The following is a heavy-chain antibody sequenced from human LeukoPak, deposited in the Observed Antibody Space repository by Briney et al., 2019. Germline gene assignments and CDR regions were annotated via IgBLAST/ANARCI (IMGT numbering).Heavy chain of an antibody. CDR1: GYTFTGYY. CDR2: NNPDSGVT. CDR3: ARAHHYFGSGHDY. J-gene: IGHJ4*02. D-gene: IGHD3-10*01. Sequence: ASMKVSCKTSGYTFTGYYMHWLRQAPGQGLEWMGRNNPDSGVTNYAQKFQGRVTLTRDTSISTAYMELSSLRSDDTAVYYCARAHHYFGSGHDYWGQGTLVTVSS. V-gene: IGHV1-2*02.